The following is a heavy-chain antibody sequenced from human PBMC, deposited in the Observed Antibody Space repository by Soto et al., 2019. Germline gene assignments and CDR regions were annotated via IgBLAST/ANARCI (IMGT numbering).Heavy chain of an antibody. CDR3: ERDRWAY. J-gene: IGHJ4*02. V-gene: IGHV3-30-3*01. CDR2: MSYDGSNK. D-gene: IGHD1-26*01. Sequence: QVQLVESGGGVVQPGRSLRLSCAASGFTFSSYAMHWVRRAPGKGLEWMAVMSYDGSNKYYADSVKGRFTISRDNSKNTLYMQMNRLRPEDTVLYYCERDRWAYWGQGTLVIVSS. CDR1: GFTFSSYA.